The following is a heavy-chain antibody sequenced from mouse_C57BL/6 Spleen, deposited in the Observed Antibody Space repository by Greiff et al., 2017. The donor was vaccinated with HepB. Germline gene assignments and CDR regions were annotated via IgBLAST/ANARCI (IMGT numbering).Heavy chain of an antibody. V-gene: IGHV1-82*01. CDR1: GYAFSSSW. J-gene: IGHJ3*01. CDR3: ARDSGDCFTGFAY. D-gene: IGHD3-1*01. CDR2: IYPGDGDT. Sequence: VQLQQSGPELVKPGASVKISCKASGYAFSSSWMNWVKQRPGKGLEWIGRIYPGDGDTNYNGKFKGKATLTADKSSSTAYMQLSSLTSGDSAVYFCARDSGDCFTGFAYWGQGTLVTVSA.